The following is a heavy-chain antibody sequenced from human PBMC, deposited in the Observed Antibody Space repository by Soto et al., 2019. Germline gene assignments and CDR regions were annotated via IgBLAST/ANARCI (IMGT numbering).Heavy chain of an antibody. D-gene: IGHD3-10*01. J-gene: IGHJ4*02. Sequence: SETLSLTCTVSGGSISSGGYYWSWIRQHPGKGLEWIGYIYYSGSTYYNPSLKSRVTISVDTSKNQFSLKLSSVTAADTPVYYCGGVGTVVRGVNLAPQSYFDYWGQGTLVTVSS. CDR1: GGSISSGGYY. CDR2: IYYSGST. V-gene: IGHV4-31*03. CDR3: GGVGTVVRGVNLAPQSYFDY.